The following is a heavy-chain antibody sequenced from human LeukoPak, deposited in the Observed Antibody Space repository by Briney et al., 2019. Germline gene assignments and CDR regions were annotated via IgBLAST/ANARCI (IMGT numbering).Heavy chain of an antibody. V-gene: IGHV3-49*04. CDR3: TAPRTRYFDWLSDY. CDR2: IRSKAYGGTT. CDR1: GFTFSSYW. J-gene: IGHJ4*02. D-gene: IGHD3-9*01. Sequence: GGSLRLSCAASGFTFSSYWMSWVRQAPGKGLEWIGFIRSKAYGGTTGYAASMKGRFTISRDDSKSIAYLQMNSLKTEDTAVYYCTAPRTRYFDWLSDYWGQGTLVTVSS.